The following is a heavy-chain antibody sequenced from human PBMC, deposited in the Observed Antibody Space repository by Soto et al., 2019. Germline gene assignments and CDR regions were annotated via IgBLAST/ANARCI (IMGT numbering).Heavy chain of an antibody. D-gene: IGHD5-12*01. CDR1: GGTFSSYA. Sequence: SVKVSCKASGGTFSSYAISWVRQAPGQGLEWMGGIIPIFGTANYAQKFQGRVTITADESTSTAYMELSSLRSEDTAVYYCAREMATIPSHIGYYYGMDVPGQGPTVTVSS. V-gene: IGHV1-69*13. J-gene: IGHJ6*02. CDR3: AREMATIPSHIGYYYGMDV. CDR2: IIPIFGTA.